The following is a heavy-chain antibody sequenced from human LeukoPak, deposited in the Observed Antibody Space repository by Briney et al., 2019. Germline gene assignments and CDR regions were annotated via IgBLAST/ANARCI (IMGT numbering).Heavy chain of an antibody. V-gene: IGHV3-21*01. Sequence: GGSLRLSCAASGFTFSSYGMNWVRQAPGKGLEWVSSISSSSSYIYYADSVKGRFTISRDNAKNSLCLQMNSLRAEDTAVYYCAELGITMIGGVWGKGTTVTISS. CDR2: ISSSSSYI. CDR1: GFTFSSYG. J-gene: IGHJ6*04. D-gene: IGHD3-10*02. CDR3: AELGITMIGGV.